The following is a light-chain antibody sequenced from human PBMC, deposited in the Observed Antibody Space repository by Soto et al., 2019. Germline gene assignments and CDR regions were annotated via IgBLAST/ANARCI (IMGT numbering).Light chain of an antibody. CDR3: SSYTSTSTLV. CDR2: DVT. Sequence: QSALTQPASVSGSPGQPITISCTGASSDIGSYNYVSWYQQQPGKGPKLLIYDVTKWPSGISNRFSGSKSGNTASLTLSGRQAEAAADYFRSSYTSTSTLVFGGGTKLTVL. V-gene: IGLV2-14*01. CDR1: SSDIGSYNY. J-gene: IGLJ2*01.